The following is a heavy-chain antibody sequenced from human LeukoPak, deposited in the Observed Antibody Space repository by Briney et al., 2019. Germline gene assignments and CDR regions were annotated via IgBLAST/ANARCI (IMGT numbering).Heavy chain of an antibody. CDR3: ARGTYGYYMDV. J-gene: IGHJ6*03. D-gene: IGHD4-17*01. CDR2: IYRSGST. CDR1: NYSISNSLH. V-gene: IGHV4-38-2*02. Sequence: PSETLSLTCSGSNYSISNSLHWGWLRQPPGKGLEWIGSIYRSGSTFYNPSLKSRVTISLDTSKNQFSLKLSSVTAADTAVYFCARGTYGYYMDVWGKGTTVTVSS.